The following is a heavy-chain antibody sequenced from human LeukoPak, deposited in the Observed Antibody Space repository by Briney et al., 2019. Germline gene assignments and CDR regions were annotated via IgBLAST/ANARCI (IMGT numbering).Heavy chain of an antibody. CDR3: EREWFGESN. J-gene: IGHJ4*02. Sequence: PGGSLRLSCAPSGFTFSSSNMHWVRQSPGKGLEWVALISYDGTKTYYAESVKGRFTISRDNSKNTLFLQMNSLSAEDTAMYYCEREWFGESNWGQGTRVTVSS. D-gene: IGHD3-10*01. V-gene: IGHV3-30*04. CDR2: ISYDGTKT. CDR1: GFTFSSSN.